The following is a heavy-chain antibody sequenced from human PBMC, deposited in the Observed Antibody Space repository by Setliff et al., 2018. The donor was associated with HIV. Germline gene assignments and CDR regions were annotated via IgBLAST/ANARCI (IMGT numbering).Heavy chain of an antibody. CDR2: INHSGST. D-gene: IGHD4-17*01. Sequence: TLSLTCAVYGGSFSGYYWSWIRQPPGKGLEWIGEINHSGSTNYNPSLKSRVTISVDTSKNQFSLKLSSVTAADTAVYYCARMGLRCASDAFDIWGQGTMVTVSS. V-gene: IGHV4-34*01. CDR3: ARMGLRCASDAFDI. J-gene: IGHJ3*02. CDR1: GGSFSGYY.